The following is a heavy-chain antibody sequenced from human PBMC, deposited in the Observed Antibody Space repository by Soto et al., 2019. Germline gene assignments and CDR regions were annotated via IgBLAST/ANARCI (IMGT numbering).Heavy chain of an antibody. V-gene: IGHV4-59*01. CDR2: IYYSGSI. Sequence: PSETMYLTCTVSVGTISSSYWSWIRQPPGKGLEWIGYIYYSGSINYNPSLKSRVTISVDTSKNQFSLKLSSVTAADTAVYYCASLYCSGGSCGTFDYWGQGTLVTVSS. D-gene: IGHD2-15*01. J-gene: IGHJ4*02. CDR1: VGTISSSY. CDR3: ASLYCSGGSCGTFDY.